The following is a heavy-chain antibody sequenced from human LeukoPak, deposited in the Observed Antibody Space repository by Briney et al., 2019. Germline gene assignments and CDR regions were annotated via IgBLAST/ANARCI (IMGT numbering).Heavy chain of an antibody. J-gene: IGHJ6*02. D-gene: IGHD2/OR15-2a*01. Sequence: QPGGSLRLSCAASGFTFSSYAMHWVRQAPGKGLEWVAVISYDGSNKYYADSVKGRFTISRDNSKNTLYLQMNSLRAEDTAVYYCARVLPRGRDLGYYGMDVWGQGTTVTVSS. CDR1: GFTFSSYA. CDR3: ARVLPRGRDLGYYGMDV. CDR2: ISYDGSNK. V-gene: IGHV3-30-3*01.